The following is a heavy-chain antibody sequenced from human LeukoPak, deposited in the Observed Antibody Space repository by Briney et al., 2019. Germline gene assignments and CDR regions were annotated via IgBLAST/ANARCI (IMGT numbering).Heavy chain of an antibody. Sequence: SETLSLTCTVSGGSISSYYWSWIRQPPGKGLEWIGYIYYSGSTNYNPSLKSRVTISVDTSKNQFSLKLSSVTAADTAVYYCARIPGYCSSTSCSTRLYYYYYYMDVWGKGTTVTVSS. CDR3: ARIPGYCSSTSCSTRLYYYYYYMDV. CDR2: IYYSGST. D-gene: IGHD2-2*01. J-gene: IGHJ6*03. V-gene: IGHV4-59*01. CDR1: GGSISSYY.